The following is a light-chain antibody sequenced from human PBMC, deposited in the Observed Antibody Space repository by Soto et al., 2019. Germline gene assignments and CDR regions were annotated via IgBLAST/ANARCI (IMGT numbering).Light chain of an antibody. CDR3: QQSYGTLPWT. CDR2: AAS. J-gene: IGKJ1*01. Sequence: DIPMTQSPSSLSASVGDRVTITCRASQSLSTYLNWYQQKPGKAPKLLIYAASSLQSGVPSRFSGSGSGTDFTLTISSLQPEDFAAYYCQQSYGTLPWTFGQGTKVEI. CDR1: QSLSTY. V-gene: IGKV1-39*01.